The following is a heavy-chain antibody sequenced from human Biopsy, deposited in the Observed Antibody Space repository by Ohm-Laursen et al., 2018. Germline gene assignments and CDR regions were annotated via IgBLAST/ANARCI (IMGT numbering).Heavy chain of an antibody. Sequence: SHTLSLTCTVSGESISSYYWSWIRQPPGKGLEWIGYVTYTGSTDYNPSLQSRVTISVDTSKNHFSLRLRSVTPADTAMYYCARDRGFYSDRTVPGYFDLWGRGTPVTVSS. CDR1: GESISSYY. D-gene: IGHD3-22*01. V-gene: IGHV4-59*01. CDR3: ARDRGFYSDRTVPGYFDL. J-gene: IGHJ2*01. CDR2: VTYTGST.